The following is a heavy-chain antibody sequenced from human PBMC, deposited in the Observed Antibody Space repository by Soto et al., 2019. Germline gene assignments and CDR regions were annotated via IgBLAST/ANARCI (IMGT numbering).Heavy chain of an antibody. CDR1: GGTFVSHV. CDR3: ATPACAATWCAPSHNLDH. D-gene: IGHD2-2*01. Sequence: QVQLVQSGAEVKKPESSVKVSCKTSGGTFVSHVISWVRQAPGQGPEWMGKINPLSGIPNYAQKFQDRVTLTADTDSSTAYMELSSLRSDDTAVYYCATPACAATWCAPSHNLDHWGQGTLVNVSS. J-gene: IGHJ4*02. V-gene: IGHV1-69*09. CDR2: INPLSGIP.